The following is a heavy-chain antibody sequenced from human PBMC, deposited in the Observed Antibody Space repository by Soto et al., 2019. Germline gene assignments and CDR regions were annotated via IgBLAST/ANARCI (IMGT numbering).Heavy chain of an antibody. Sequence: PGGSLRLSFAASGLTFISYAMSWVRQAPGKGLEWVSAISGSGESTYYADSVKGRFTISGHNAKNSLYLQMNSLRPEDTAFYFCARYVDTSVHGLYYFDPWGQGTLVTVSS. D-gene: IGHD5-18*01. V-gene: IGHV3-23*01. CDR2: ISGSGEST. J-gene: IGHJ5*02. CDR1: GLTFISYA. CDR3: ARYVDTSVHGLYYFDP.